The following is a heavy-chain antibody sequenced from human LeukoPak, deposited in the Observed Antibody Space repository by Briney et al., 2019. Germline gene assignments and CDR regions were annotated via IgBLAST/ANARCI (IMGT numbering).Heavy chain of an antibody. V-gene: IGHV3-64*01. D-gene: IGHD5-12*01. CDR3: ARGRYSGYDFGGDFDY. Sequence: GGSLRLSCAASGFTFSSYAMHWVRQAPGKGLEYVSAISSNGGSTYYANSVKGRFTISRDNSKNTLYLQMGSLRADDMAVYYCARGRYSGYDFGGDFDYWGQGTLVTVSS. CDR2: ISSNGGST. CDR1: GFTFSSYA. J-gene: IGHJ4*02.